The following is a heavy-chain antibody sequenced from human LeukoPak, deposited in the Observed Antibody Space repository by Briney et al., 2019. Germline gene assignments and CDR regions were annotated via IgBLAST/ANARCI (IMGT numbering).Heavy chain of an antibody. J-gene: IGHJ6*02. V-gene: IGHV5-51*01. Sequence: GGSLQISCKGSGYSFTSYWIGWVRQMPGKGLEWMGIIYPGDSDTRYSPSFQGQVTISADKSISTAYLQWSSLKASDTAMYYCARRGIAVAGYYYGMDVWGQGTTVTVSS. CDR1: GYSFTSYW. CDR2: IYPGDSDT. D-gene: IGHD6-19*01. CDR3: ARRGIAVAGYYYGMDV.